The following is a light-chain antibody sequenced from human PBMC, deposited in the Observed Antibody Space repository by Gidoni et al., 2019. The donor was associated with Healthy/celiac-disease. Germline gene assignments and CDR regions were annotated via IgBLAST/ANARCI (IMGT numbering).Light chain of an antibody. V-gene: IGKV1-39*01. J-gene: IGKJ2*01. CDR3: QQSNSTPQT. CDR2: AAS. Sequence: IQMTQSPSPLSASVGDRVTITCRASQSISSYLNWYQQKPGKAPRLLIYAASSLQSGVPSRFSGSGSGTDFTLTISSLQPEDFATYYCQQSNSTPQTFGQGTKLEIK. CDR1: QSISSY.